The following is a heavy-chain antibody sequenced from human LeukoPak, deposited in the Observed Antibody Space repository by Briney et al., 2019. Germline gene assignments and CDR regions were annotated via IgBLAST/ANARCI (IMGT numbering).Heavy chain of an antibody. Sequence: PSETLSLTCTVSGGSISGYYWSWIRQPPGKGLEWIWYINASGNTNFYTSLESRVTTTVDTSKNHFLLKLSSGTAADTAVYYCARQSCSSTACWNLLDYWGQGTLVTVSS. CDR3: ARQSCSSTACWNLLDY. CDR1: GGSISGYY. D-gene: IGHD2-2*01. V-gene: IGHV4-4*09. J-gene: IGHJ4*02. CDR2: INASGNT.